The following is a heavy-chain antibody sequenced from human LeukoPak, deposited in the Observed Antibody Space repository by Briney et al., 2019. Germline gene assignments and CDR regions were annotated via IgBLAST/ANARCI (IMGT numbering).Heavy chain of an antibody. CDR2: IYTSGST. V-gene: IGHV4-4*07. CDR1: GGSISSYY. Sequence: KPSETLSLTCTVSGGSISSYYWSWIRQHAGKGLEWIRHIYTSGSTNYNPSLKSRVTMSVDTSKNQFSLKLSSVTAADTAVYYCARDLQDGSGSYYVDYWGQGTLVTVSS. J-gene: IGHJ4*02. D-gene: IGHD3-10*01. CDR3: ARDLQDGSGSYYVDY.